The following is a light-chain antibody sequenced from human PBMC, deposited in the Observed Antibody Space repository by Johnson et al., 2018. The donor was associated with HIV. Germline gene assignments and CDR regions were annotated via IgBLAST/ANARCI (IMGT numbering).Light chain of an antibody. Sequence: QSVLTQSPSVSAAPGQKVTISCSGSRSNIGNNYVSWYQQLPGTAPKLLIYDNNKRPSGIPDRFSGSKSGTSATLGITGLQTGDEADYYCGTWDSSLSAVYVFGTGTKVTVL. CDR1: RSNIGNNY. V-gene: IGLV1-51*01. CDR2: DNN. CDR3: GTWDSSLSAVYV. J-gene: IGLJ1*01.